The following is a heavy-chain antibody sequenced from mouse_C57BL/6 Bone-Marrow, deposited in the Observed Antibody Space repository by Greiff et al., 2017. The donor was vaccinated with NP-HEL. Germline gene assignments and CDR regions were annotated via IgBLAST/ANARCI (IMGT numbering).Heavy chain of an antibody. CDR3: ARGRWLLLYWYFDV. V-gene: IGHV1-9*01. Sequence: VQLQQPGAELMKPGASVKLSCKASGYTFTGYWIEWVKQRPGHGLEWIGEILPGSGSTNYNEKFKGKATFTADTSSNTAYMQLTSLTTEDSAIYYCARGRWLLLYWYFDVWGTGTTVTVTS. J-gene: IGHJ1*03. D-gene: IGHD2-3*01. CDR2: ILPGSGST. CDR1: GYTFTGYW.